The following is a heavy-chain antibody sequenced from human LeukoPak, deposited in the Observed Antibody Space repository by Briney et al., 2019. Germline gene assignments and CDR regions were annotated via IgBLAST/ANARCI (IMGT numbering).Heavy chain of an antibody. CDR1: VYTLTELS. D-gene: IGHD3-3*01. CDR2: FVPVDGET. Sequence: GASVKVSCKVSVYTLTELSMHCVRQAPGNGLERMGGFVPVDGETIYAQKFQGRVTMTEDTSTDTAYMELSSLRSEDTAVYYCATVRPYDFWSGYHDPWGQGTLVTVSS. V-gene: IGHV1-24*01. J-gene: IGHJ5*02. CDR3: ATVRPYDFWSGYHDP.